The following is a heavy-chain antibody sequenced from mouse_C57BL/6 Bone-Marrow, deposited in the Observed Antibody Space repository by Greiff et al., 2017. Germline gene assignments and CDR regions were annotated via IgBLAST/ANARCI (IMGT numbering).Heavy chain of an antibody. J-gene: IGHJ2*01. CDR1: GYTFTGYW. CDR2: ILPGSGST. Sequence: QVQLQQSGAELMKPGASVKLSCKATGYTFTGYWIEWVKQRPGHGLEWIGEILPGSGSTNYNEKFKGKATFTADTSSNTAYMQLSSLTTEDSAIYYCARRRDYYGSSPNYFDYWGQGTTLTVSS. D-gene: IGHD1-1*01. V-gene: IGHV1-9*01. CDR3: ARRRDYYGSSPNYFDY.